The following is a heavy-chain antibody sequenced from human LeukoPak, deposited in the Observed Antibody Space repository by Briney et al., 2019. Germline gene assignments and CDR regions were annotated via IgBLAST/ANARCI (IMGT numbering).Heavy chain of an antibody. J-gene: IGHJ4*02. CDR1: GFTFSSYG. V-gene: IGHV3-33*01. Sequence: GGSLRLSCAASGFTFSSYGMHWVRQAPGKGLEWVAVIWYDGSNKYYADSVKGRFTISRDNSKNTLYLQMNSLRAEDTAVYYCASSSGYYPKGYWGQGTLVTVSS. D-gene: IGHD3-22*01. CDR2: IWYDGSNK. CDR3: ASSSGYYPKGY.